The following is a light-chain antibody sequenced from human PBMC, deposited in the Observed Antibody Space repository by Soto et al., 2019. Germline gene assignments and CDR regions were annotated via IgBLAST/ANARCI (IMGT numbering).Light chain of an antibody. V-gene: IGKV3-20*01. CDR3: QQYGWSPSHT. CDR2: GAS. Sequence: EIVLTQSPGTLSLSPGERATRSCRASQSVSSSYLAWYQQKPGQAPRLLIYGASSRATGIPDRFSGSGSGTDFTLTISRLEPEDFAVYYCQQYGWSPSHTFGPGTKLDIK. CDR1: QSVSSSY. J-gene: IGKJ2*01.